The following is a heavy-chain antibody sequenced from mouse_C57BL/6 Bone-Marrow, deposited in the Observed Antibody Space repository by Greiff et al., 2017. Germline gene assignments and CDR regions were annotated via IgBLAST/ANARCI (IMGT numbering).Heavy chain of an antibody. Sequence: QVQLQQSGAELARPGASVKLSCKASGYTFTSYGISWVKQRTGQGLEWIGEIYPRSGNTYYNEKFKGKATLTADKSSSTAYMELRSLTSEDSAVYFYARPGVGAYWGQGTLVTVSA. CDR1: GYTFTSYG. V-gene: IGHV1-81*01. CDR2: IYPRSGNT. D-gene: IGHD1-1*02. J-gene: IGHJ3*01. CDR3: ARPGVGAY.